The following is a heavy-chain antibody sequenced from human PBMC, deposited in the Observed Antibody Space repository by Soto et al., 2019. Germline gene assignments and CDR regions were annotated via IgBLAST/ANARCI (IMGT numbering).Heavy chain of an antibody. CDR3: TTLVHILGTIPYDY. CDR2: IKSKSDGGTS. CDR1: GFTFSNAW. J-gene: IGHJ4*02. Sequence: GGSLRLSCAASGFTFSNAWMSWVRQAPGKGLEWVGRIKSKSDGGTSDYAAPVKGSFTISRDDSKNTLYLQMNSLKTEDTAVYYCTTLVHILGTIPYDYWGQGTLVTVSS. D-gene: IGHD5-12*01. V-gene: IGHV3-15*01.